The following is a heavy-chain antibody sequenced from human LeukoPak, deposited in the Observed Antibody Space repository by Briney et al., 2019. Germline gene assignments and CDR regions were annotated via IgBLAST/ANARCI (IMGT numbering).Heavy chain of an antibody. Sequence: GGSLRLSCAASGFTFSSYGMHWVRQAPGKGLEWVAVIWYDGSNKYYADSVEGRFTISRDNSKNTLYLQMNSLRAEDTAVYYCAKGLNYYYMDVWGKGTTVTVSS. CDR3: AKGLNYYYMDV. CDR2: IWYDGSNK. J-gene: IGHJ6*03. V-gene: IGHV3-33*06. CDR1: GFTFSSYG.